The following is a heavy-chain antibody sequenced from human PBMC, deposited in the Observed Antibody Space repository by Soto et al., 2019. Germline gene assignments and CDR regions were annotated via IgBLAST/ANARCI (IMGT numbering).Heavy chain of an antibody. CDR1: GFSVGGNY. CDR3: ARGPNSDC. J-gene: IGHJ4*02. D-gene: IGHD1-1*01. Sequence: EVRLVQSGGGLVQPGGSLRLSCAASGFSVGGNYMSWVRQAPGTGLELVSLIYSGGNPFYADSMKGRFTLSRDNSNNMLYLQMDSMRAEDTAVYYCARGPNSDCWGQGTLVSVSS. CDR2: IYSGGNP. V-gene: IGHV3-53*01.